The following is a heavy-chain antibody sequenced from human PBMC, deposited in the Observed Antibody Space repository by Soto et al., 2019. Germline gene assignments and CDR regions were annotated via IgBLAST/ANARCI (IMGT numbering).Heavy chain of an antibody. Sequence: SETLSLTCTVSGGAIHSYYWRWIRQPPGMRLEWIGYIYYSGSTNYNPSLKSRVTISVDTSKNQFSLKLSSVTAADTAVYYCARGVIVVVPAAISLKYYFDYWGQGTLVTVSS. CDR1: GGAIHSYY. D-gene: IGHD2-2*01. V-gene: IGHV4-59*01. J-gene: IGHJ4*02. CDR2: IYYSGST. CDR3: ARGVIVVVPAAISLKYYFDY.